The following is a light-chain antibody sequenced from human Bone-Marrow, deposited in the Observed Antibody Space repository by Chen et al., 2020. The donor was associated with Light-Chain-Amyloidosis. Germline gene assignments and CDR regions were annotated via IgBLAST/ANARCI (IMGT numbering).Light chain of an antibody. CDR3: QQYGTSPLT. J-gene: IGKJ4*01. Sequence: EIVLTQSPRTLSLSPGEGANLSCRASQTISSNYLTWYQQKFGQAPRLLIDGSSSRATGIPDRFTGSGSGTDFTLTINRLEPEDFAMYYCQQYGTSPLTFGGGTKVEIK. CDR1: QTISSNY. V-gene: IGKV3-20*01. CDR2: GSS.